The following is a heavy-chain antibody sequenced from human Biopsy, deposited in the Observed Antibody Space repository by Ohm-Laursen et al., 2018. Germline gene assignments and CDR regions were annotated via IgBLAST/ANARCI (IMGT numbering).Heavy chain of an antibody. V-gene: IGHV1-69*06. J-gene: IGHJ1*01. D-gene: IGHD3-9*01. CDR1: GYTFTSYY. Sequence: SVKVSCKASGYTFTSYYLHWVRQAPGQGLEWMGGNIPILGTGNYAQKFQDRVTVAADTSTSTATMELRSLRSDDTAVYYCATKLTGYFHHWGQGTLVIVSS. CDR3: ATKLTGYFHH. CDR2: NIPILGTG.